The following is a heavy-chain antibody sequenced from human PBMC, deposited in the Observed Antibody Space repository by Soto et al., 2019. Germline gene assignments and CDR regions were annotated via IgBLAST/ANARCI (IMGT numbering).Heavy chain of an antibody. D-gene: IGHD1-26*01. CDR2: IYYSGST. V-gene: IGHV4-59*01. CDR1: GGSISSYC. Sequence: PSETLSLTCTVSGGSISSYCWSWIRQPPGKGLEWIGYIYYSGSTNYNPSLKSRVTISVDTSKNQFSLKLSSVTAADTAVYYCASRIGSYPYYFDYWGQGTLVTVSS. J-gene: IGHJ4*02. CDR3: ASRIGSYPYYFDY.